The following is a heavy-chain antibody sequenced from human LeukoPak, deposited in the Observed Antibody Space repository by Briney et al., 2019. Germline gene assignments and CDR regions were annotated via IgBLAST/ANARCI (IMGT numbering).Heavy chain of an antibody. CDR1: GFTFSSYS. CDR3: AKDLGVVAAYDY. CDR2: ISWNSGSI. D-gene: IGHD2-15*01. J-gene: IGHJ4*02. Sequence: GGSLRLSCAASGFTFSSYSMSWVRQAPGKGLEWVSGISWNSGSIGYADSVKGRFTISRDNAKNSLYLQMNSLRAEDTAVYYCAKDLGVVAAYDYWGQGTLVTVSS. V-gene: IGHV3-9*01.